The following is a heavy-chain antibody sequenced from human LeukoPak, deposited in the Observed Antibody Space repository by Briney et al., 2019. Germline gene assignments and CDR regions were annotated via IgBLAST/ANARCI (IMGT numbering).Heavy chain of an antibody. CDR1: GYTFTGYY. CDR3: ARVPRRSSGSVPPDY. J-gene: IGHJ4*02. CDR2: INPNSGGT. V-gene: IGHV1-2*02. Sequence: ASVKVSCKASGYTFTGYYMHWVRQAPGQGLEWMGWINPNSGGTNYAQKFQGRVTMTRDTSISTAYMELSRLRSDDTAVYYCARVPRRSSGSVPPDYWGQGTLVTVSS. D-gene: IGHD1-26*01.